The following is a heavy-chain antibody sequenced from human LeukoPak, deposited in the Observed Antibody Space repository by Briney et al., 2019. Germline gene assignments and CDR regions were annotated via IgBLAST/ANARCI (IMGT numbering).Heavy chain of an antibody. Sequence: VASVKVSCKASGYTFTSYYMHWVRQAPGQGLEWMGIINPSGGSTSYAQKFQGRVTMTRDTSTSTVYMELSSLRSEDTAVYYCASWSIAARPRNSYYYMDVWGKGTTVTVSS. CDR2: INPSGGST. CDR1: GYTFTSYY. V-gene: IGHV1-46*01. D-gene: IGHD6-6*01. J-gene: IGHJ6*03. CDR3: ASWSIAARPRNSYYYMDV.